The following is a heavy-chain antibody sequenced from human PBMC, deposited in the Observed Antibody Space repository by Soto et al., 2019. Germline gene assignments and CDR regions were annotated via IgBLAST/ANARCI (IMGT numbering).Heavy chain of an antibody. V-gene: IGHV3-64*01. D-gene: IGHD6-19*01. J-gene: IGHJ4*02. CDR3: ASSIAVAGLRPDY. Sequence: GGSLRLSCAASGFPFSSYAMHWVRQAPGKGLEYVSAISSNGGSTYYANSVKGRFTISRDNSKNTLYLQMGSLRAEDMAVYYCASSIAVAGLRPDYWGQGTLVTVSS. CDR1: GFPFSSYA. CDR2: ISSNGGST.